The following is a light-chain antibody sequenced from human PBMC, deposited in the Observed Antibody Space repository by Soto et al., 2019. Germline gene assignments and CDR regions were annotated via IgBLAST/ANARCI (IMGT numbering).Light chain of an antibody. Sequence: EVLLTQSPGTLSLSPGERATLSCRASQSVRSSYLAGYQQKPGQAPRLLMSGASSRATGIPDRFSGSGSGTDFTLPISRLEPEDSALYYCQQCVTPPWTFGQGPKVDTK. V-gene: IGKV3-20*01. CDR3: QQCVTPPWT. J-gene: IGKJ1*01. CDR2: GAS. CDR1: QSVRSSY.